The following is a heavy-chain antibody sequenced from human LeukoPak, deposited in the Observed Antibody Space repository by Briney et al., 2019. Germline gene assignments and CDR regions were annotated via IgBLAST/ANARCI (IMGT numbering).Heavy chain of an antibody. V-gene: IGHV3-9*01. Sequence: GRSLRLSCAASGFTFDDYAMHWVRQAPGKGLEWVSGISWNSGSIGYADSVKGRFTISRDNAKNSLYLQMNSLRSEDTAVYYCARVTDEGWFDPWGQGTLVTVSS. CDR2: ISWNSGSI. CDR1: GFTFDDYA. J-gene: IGHJ5*02. CDR3: ARVTDEGWFDP.